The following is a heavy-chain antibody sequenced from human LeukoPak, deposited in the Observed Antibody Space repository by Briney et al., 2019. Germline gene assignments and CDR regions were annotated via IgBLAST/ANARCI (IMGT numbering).Heavy chain of an antibody. CDR1: GFTFSSYL. CDR2: ISNNGGST. D-gene: IGHD2-21*01. Sequence: GGSLRLSCSASGFTFSSYLMHWVRQAPGKGLEYVSVISNNGGSTYYADSVKGRFTISRDNSKNTMFLQMNSLRAEDTAVYYCARDVDCGDYAFDYWGQGTLVTVSS. CDR3: ARDVDCGDYAFDY. J-gene: IGHJ4*02. V-gene: IGHV3-64*04.